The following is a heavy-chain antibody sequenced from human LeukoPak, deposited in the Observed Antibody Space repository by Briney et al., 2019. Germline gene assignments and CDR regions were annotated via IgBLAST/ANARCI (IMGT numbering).Heavy chain of an antibody. Sequence: PSETLSLTCTVSGGSISSSSYYWGWLRQPPGKGLEWIGSIYYSGSTYYNPSLKSRVTISVDTSKNQFSLKLSSVTAADTAVYYCARLRPWTTVTSPVYYFDYWGQGTLVTVSS. CDR2: IYYSGST. V-gene: IGHV4-39*01. CDR3: ARLRPWTTVTSPVYYFDY. CDR1: GGSISSSSYY. J-gene: IGHJ4*02. D-gene: IGHD4-17*01.